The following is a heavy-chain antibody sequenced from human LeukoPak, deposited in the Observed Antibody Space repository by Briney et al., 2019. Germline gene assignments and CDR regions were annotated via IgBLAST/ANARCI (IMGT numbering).Heavy chain of an antibody. J-gene: IGHJ3*02. CDR2: IYYSGST. CDR1: GGSFSSSSYY. V-gene: IGHV4-39*02. CDR3: AREDIRSDDAFDS. Sequence: PSETLSLTCTVSGGSFSSSSYYWGWIRQPPGKGLEGIGSIYYSGSTYYNPSLKSRVTISVDTSKNQFSLKLSYVTAADTAVYYCAREDIRSDDAFDSWGQGTMVTVSS. D-gene: IGHD6-6*01.